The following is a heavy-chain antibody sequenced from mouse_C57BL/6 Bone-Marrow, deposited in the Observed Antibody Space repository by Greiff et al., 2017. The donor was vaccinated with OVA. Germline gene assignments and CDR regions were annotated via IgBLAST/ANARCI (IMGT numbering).Heavy chain of an antibody. D-gene: IGHD1-1*02. Sequence: LQQSGASVMISCKSSGYAFSSYWMNWVKQRPGKGLEWIGQIYPGDGDTNYNGKFKGKATLTADKSSSTAYMQLSSLTSEDSAVYFCATDYRGYFDYWGQGTTLTVSS. J-gene: IGHJ2*01. CDR3: ATDYRGYFDY. CDR1: GYAFSSYW. CDR2: IYPGDGDT. V-gene: IGHV1-80*01.